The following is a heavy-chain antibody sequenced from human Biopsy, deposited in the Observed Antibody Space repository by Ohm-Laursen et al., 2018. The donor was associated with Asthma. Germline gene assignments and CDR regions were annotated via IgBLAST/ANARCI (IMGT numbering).Heavy chain of an antibody. CDR3: ARGYSGSDRIVYYYSGLEV. J-gene: IGHJ6*02. D-gene: IGHD5-12*01. CDR2: IRPHTGDT. V-gene: IGHV1-18*01. CDR1: GYTFTSTVYG. Sequence: ASVKVSCKASGYTFTSTVYGISWVRQAPGQGLEWMGWIRPHTGDTNYAQMLRGRVTMTTDTSTSTAYMELSSLSSEDTAVYYCARGYSGSDRIVYYYSGLEVWGQGATVTVSS.